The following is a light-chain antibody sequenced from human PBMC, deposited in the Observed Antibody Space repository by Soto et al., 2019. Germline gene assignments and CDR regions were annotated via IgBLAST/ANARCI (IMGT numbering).Light chain of an antibody. CDR1: QSVGSS. J-gene: IGKJ1*01. V-gene: IGKV3-11*01. CDR3: QQGNTWPWT. CDR2: AAS. Sequence: EIVLTKSPATLSLSLWERATLSCRASQSVGSSLAWYQQKLGQAPRLLIYAASDRATGIPGRFSGSGSGTDFTLIISSLEPEDFAFYYCQQGNTWPWTFGQGTKVDI.